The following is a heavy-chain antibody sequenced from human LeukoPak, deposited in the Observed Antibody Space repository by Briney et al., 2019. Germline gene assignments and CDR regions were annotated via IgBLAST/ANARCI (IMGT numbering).Heavy chain of an antibody. D-gene: IGHD6-6*01. CDR2: ISYDGSNK. Sequence: GGSLRLSCAASGFSISKYAMHWVRQAPGKGLEWVAVISYDGSNKYYSDSVKGRFTISTDTSKNTVYLQMNSLRAEDTAVYYCARDPPESIAARPVDYWGQGTLVTVSS. CDR3: ARDPPESIAARPVDY. V-gene: IGHV3-30*04. CDR1: GFSISKYA. J-gene: IGHJ4*02.